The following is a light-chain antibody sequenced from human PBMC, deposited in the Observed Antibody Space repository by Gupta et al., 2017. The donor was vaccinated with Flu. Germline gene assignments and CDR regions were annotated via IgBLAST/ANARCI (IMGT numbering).Light chain of an antibody. CDR2: EVI. J-gene: IGLJ3*02. CDR3: SSYTSSNSLE. Sequence: TSSYVGGYYFVSWYQHHPGKAPKLMIYEVINRPSGVSNRFPGSKSGNTASLTISGLQAEDEAYYYCSSYTSSNSLEFGGGTKLTGL. V-gene: IGLV2-14*01. CDR1: SSYVGGYYF.